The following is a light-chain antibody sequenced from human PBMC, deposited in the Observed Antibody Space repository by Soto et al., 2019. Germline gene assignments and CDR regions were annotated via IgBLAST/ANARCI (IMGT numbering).Light chain of an antibody. V-gene: IGKV3-15*01. CDR2: GAS. CDR1: QSIGSN. CDR3: QQYNKWPPFT. J-gene: IGKJ3*01. Sequence: ETVLTQSPATFSVSPGERATLSCRASQSIGSNLAWYQQRPGQPPRLLIYGASTRAPGVTARFSGSGSGTGFTLTINSLQSEDFALYYCQQYNKWPPFTFGPGTKVDIK.